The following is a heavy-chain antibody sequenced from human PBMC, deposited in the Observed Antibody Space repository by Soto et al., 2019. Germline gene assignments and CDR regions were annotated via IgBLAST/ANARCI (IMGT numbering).Heavy chain of an antibody. Sequence: QVQLVQSGAEVKKPGASVKVSCKASGYTFTSYDINWVRQATGQGLEWVGWMNPNSGNTGYAQKFQGRVTMTRNTSISTAYMELSSLRSEDTAVYYCAQARIAVAGTGFDYWGQGTLVTVSS. CDR1: GYTFTSYD. D-gene: IGHD6-19*01. CDR2: MNPNSGNT. J-gene: IGHJ4*02. V-gene: IGHV1-8*01. CDR3: AQARIAVAGTGFDY.